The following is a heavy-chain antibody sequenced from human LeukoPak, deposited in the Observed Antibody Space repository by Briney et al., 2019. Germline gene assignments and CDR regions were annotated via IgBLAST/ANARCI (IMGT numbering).Heavy chain of an antibody. D-gene: IGHD1-26*01. J-gene: IGHJ5*02. V-gene: IGHV4-59*01. CDR3: ARVPASWAGNWFDP. Sequence: SETLSLTRTVPGGSLSSYYWGWIRPPPGKGLEWIGYIYYSGSISYNPSLVSRVTISLDTSKTQFSLKLSSVTAADTAVYYCARVPASWAGNWFDPWGQGTLVTVSS. CDR1: GGSLSSYY. CDR2: IYYSGSI.